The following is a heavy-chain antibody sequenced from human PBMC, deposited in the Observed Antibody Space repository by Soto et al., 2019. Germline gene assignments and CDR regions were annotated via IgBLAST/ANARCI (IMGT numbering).Heavy chain of an antibody. Sequence: VASVKVSCKASGYTFTSYYMHWVRQAPGQGLEWMGIINPSGGSTSYAQKFQGRVTMTRDTSTSTVYMELSSLRSEDTAVYYCASDYDFWSGYWEDYYYYYGMDVWGQGTTVTVSS. D-gene: IGHD3-3*01. V-gene: IGHV1-46*01. CDR1: GYTFTSYY. J-gene: IGHJ6*02. CDR2: INPSGGST. CDR3: ASDYDFWSGYWEDYYYYYGMDV.